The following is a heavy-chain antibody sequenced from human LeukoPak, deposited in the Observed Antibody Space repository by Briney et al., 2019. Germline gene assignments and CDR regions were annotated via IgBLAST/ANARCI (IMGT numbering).Heavy chain of an antibody. CDR1: GGSISSYY. CDR3: ARVEGDYGVFDY. J-gene: IGHJ4*02. CDR2: IYYSGST. D-gene: IGHD4-17*01. V-gene: IGHV4-59*01. Sequence: SETLSLTCTVSGGSISSYYWSWIRQPPGKGLEWIGYIYYSGSTNYNPSLKSRVTISVDTSKNQFSLKLSSVTAADTAVYYCARVEGDYGVFDYWGQGTLVTVSS.